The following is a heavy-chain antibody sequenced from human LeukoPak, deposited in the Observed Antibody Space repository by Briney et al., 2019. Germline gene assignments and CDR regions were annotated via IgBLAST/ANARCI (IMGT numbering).Heavy chain of an antibody. CDR3: ARALVGDYYYYYYMDV. CDR2: MNPNSGNT. CDR1: GYTFTSYD. V-gene: IGHV1-8*01. J-gene: IGHJ6*03. Sequence: GASVKVSCKASGYTFTSYDINWVRQATGQGLEWMGWMNPNSGNTGYAQKFQGRVTMTRNTSISTAYMELSSLRSEDTAVYYCARALVGDYYYYYYMDVWGKGTTVTISS. D-gene: IGHD1-26*01.